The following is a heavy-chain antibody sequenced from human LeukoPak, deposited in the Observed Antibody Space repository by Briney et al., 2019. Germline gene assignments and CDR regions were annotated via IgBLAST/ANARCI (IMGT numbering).Heavy chain of an antibody. CDR3: ARGLPSSTRTYNWFDP. Sequence: GGSLRLSCAASGFTFSTYGMHWVRPAPGKGLEWVAFIHYDGGNEYNGDSVKGRFTVSRDNSKNTLYLQMNSLRPEDTAVYYCARGLPSSTRTYNWFDPWGPGTLVTVSS. V-gene: IGHV3-30*02. J-gene: IGHJ5*02. D-gene: IGHD2-2*01. CDR1: GFTFSTYG. CDR2: IHYDGGNE.